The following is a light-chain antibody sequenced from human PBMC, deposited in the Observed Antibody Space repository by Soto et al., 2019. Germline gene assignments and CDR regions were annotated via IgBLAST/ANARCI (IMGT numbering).Light chain of an antibody. CDR3: QQSYSNKT. J-gene: IGKJ1*01. CDR1: QNIITY. CDR2: AAS. Sequence: DVQLTQSPSSLSVFVGDSDTVTCRASQNIITYLHWYHQKPGEAPTLLINAASTLQSGVPTRFSGSGSRTNLTHTINRLQTEDVETYYCQQSYSNKTFGQGTTVEIK. V-gene: IGKV1-39*01.